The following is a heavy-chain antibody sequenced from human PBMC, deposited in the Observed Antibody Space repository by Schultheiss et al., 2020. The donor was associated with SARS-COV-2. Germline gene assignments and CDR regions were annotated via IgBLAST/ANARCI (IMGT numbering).Heavy chain of an antibody. D-gene: IGHD5-18*01. Sequence: SETLSLTCAVYGGSFSGYYWSWIRQPPGKGLEWIGEINHSGSTNYNPSLKSRVTISVDPSKNQFSLKLSSVTAADTAVYYCARGPRYSYGWRNYYGMDVWGQGTTVTVSS. CDR1: GGSFSGYY. CDR2: INHSGST. V-gene: IGHV4-34*01. J-gene: IGHJ6*02. CDR3: ARGPRYSYGWRNYYGMDV.